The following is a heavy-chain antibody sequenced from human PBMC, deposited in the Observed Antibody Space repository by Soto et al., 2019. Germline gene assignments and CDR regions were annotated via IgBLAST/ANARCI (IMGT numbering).Heavy chain of an antibody. CDR2: ISAHNGDT. CDR3: ARDAAYNDFWGGVMELYSYNMDV. V-gene: IGHV1-18*01. D-gene: IGHD3-3*01. Sequence: VQLVQPEAEVKKPGASLKVSCRASGYNFANYGISWVRQAPGQGLEWMGWISAHNGDTKYAQKVQGRVTMTADTSTSTAYMEMWSLRSDDTAVYYCARDAAYNDFWGGVMELYSYNMDVWGQGTTVTV. CDR1: GYNFANYG. J-gene: IGHJ6*02.